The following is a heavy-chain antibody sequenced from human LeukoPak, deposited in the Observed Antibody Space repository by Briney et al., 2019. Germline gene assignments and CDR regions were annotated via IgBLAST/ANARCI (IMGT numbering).Heavy chain of an antibody. V-gene: IGHV3-21*01. CDR3: AREGYGPGNYPIGL. Sequence: GRSLRLSCAASGFTFSSYAMHWVRQAPGKGLEWISSITSTTDVRYYAGPVKGRFTISRDNAKNSLYLQLNSLRVEDTAIYYCAREGYGPGNYPIGLWGRGAQVTVSS. CDR1: GFTFSSYA. D-gene: IGHD3-10*01. J-gene: IGHJ4*02. CDR2: ITSTTDVR.